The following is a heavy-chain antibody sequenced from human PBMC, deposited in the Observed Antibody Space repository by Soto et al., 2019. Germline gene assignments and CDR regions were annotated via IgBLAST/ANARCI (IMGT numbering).Heavy chain of an antibody. V-gene: IGHV1-8*01. CDR3: ATGIAVARDDAFDI. CDR2: MNPNSGNT. J-gene: IGHJ3*02. CDR1: GYTFTSYD. D-gene: IGHD6-19*01. Sequence: ASVKVSCKASGYTFTSYDINWVRQATGQGLEWMGGMNPNSGNTGYAQKFQGRVTMTRNTSISTAYMELSSLRSEDTAVYYCATGIAVARDDAFDIWGQGTMVTVSS.